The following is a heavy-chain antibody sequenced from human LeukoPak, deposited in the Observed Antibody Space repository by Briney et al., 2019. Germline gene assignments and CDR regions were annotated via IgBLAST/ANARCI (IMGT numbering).Heavy chain of an antibody. CDR2: IYYSGST. D-gene: IGHD3-10*01. J-gene: IGHJ6*02. Sequence: SETLSLTCTVSGGSISTYYWSWIRQPPGKGLEWIGYIYYSGSTNYNPSLKSRVTISVDTSKNQFSLKLSSVTAADTAVYYCARDVPPRSGSYISPGNYYGMDVWGQGNPGHRLL. V-gene: IGHV4-59*01. CDR3: ARDVPPRSGSYISPGNYYGMDV. CDR1: GGSISTYY.